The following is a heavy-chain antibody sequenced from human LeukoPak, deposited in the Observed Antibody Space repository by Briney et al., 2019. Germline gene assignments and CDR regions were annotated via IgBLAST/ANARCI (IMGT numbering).Heavy chain of an antibody. CDR1: GFTFSSYW. CDR3: ARVRDISGHWGFLDY. Sequence: GRSLRLACAASGFTFSSYWMHWVRQAPGKGLVWVSRINSDGSNTNYADSVKGRFTISRDNAKNTLYLQMNSLRAEDTAVFYCARVRDISGHWGFLDYWGQGTLVIVSS. D-gene: IGHD6-19*01. V-gene: IGHV3-74*01. CDR2: INSDGSNT. J-gene: IGHJ4*02.